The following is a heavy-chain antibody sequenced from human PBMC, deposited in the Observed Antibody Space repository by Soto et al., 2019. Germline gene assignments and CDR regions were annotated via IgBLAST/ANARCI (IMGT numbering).Heavy chain of an antibody. CDR3: TKYSSSTFDY. V-gene: IGHV3-15*01. Sequence: GGSLRLSCAASGFTFTNAWMSWVRQAPGKGLEWVGRIKSKTDGGTTDYAAPVKGRFTISRDDSENTLYLQMNSLKTEDTAMYYCTKYSSSTFDYWGQGTLVTVSS. D-gene: IGHD6-13*01. J-gene: IGHJ4*02. CDR2: IKSKTDGGTT. CDR1: GFTFTNAW.